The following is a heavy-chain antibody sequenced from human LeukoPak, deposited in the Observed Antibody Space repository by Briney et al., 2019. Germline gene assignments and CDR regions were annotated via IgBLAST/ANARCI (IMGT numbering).Heavy chain of an antibody. V-gene: IGHV1-8*01. CDR2: MNPNSGNT. Sequence: GASVKVSCKASGYTFTSYVINWVRQATGQGLEWMGWMNPNSGNTGYAQKFQGRVTMARNTSISTAYMELSSLRSEDTAVYYCAREGTSFYGMDVWGQGTTVTVSS. J-gene: IGHJ6*02. CDR1: GYTFTSYV. CDR3: AREGTSFYGMDV. D-gene: IGHD2-2*01.